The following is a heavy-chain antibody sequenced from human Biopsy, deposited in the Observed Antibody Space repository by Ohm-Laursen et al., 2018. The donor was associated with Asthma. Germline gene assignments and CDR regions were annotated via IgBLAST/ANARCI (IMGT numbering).Heavy chain of an antibody. CDR3: ARAVDYSHYYGIDV. V-gene: IGHV1-18*01. Sequence: ASMKVSCKTSGYTFNSAGITWVRQAPGQGLEWMGWISVYNGNTKVAQKLQDRVTMITDTSTSIAYMELRSLRSDDTAVYFCARAVDYSHYYGIDVWGQGTTVTVS. CDR1: GYTFNSAG. D-gene: IGHD3-10*01. J-gene: IGHJ6*02. CDR2: ISVYNGNT.